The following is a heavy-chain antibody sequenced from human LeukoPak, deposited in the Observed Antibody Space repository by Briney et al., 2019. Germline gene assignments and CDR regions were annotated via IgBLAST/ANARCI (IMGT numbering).Heavy chain of an antibody. V-gene: IGHV1-2*04. D-gene: IGHD2-15*01. CDR2: INPNSGGT. CDR3: ARDASLLRFAFDI. CDR1: GYTLTELS. Sequence: ASVKVSCKASGYTLTELSMHWVRQAPGQGLEWMGWINPNSGGTNYAQKFQGWVTMTRDTSISTAYMELSRLRSDDTAVYYCARDASLLRFAFDIWGQGTMVTVSS. J-gene: IGHJ3*02.